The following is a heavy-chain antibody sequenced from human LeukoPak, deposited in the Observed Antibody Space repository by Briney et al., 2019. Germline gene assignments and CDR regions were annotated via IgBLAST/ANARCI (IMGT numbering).Heavy chain of an antibody. Sequence: GGSLRLSCAASGFSVSDNYMSWVRQAPGKGLEWVSVIYSGGSMYYADSVKGRFTISRDNSKNTLYLQMNSLRAEDTAVYYCARDFSSSWLLDAFDIWGQGTMVTVSS. CDR2: IYSGGSM. J-gene: IGHJ3*02. V-gene: IGHV3-66*01. CDR1: GFSVSDNY. D-gene: IGHD6-13*01. CDR3: ARDFSSSWLLDAFDI.